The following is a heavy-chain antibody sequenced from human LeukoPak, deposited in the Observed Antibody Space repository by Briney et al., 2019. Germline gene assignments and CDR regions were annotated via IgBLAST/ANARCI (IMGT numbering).Heavy chain of an antibody. CDR3: AKDYDFWSGYPNDAFDI. D-gene: IGHD3-3*01. Sequence: PGGSLRLSCAASGFTFSSYAMSWVRQAPGKGLEWVSAISGSGGSTYYADSVKGRFTISRDNSKNTLYLRMNSLRAEDTAVYHCAKDYDFWSGYPNDAFDIWGQGTMVTVSS. CDR2: ISGSGGST. V-gene: IGHV3-23*01. J-gene: IGHJ3*02. CDR1: GFTFSSYA.